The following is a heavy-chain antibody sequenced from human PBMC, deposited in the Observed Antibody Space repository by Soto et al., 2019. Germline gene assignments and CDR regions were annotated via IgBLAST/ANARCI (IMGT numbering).Heavy chain of an antibody. J-gene: IGHJ6*02. V-gene: IGHV4-59*01. CDR2: IYYSGST. D-gene: IGHD2-2*01. CDR3: ARDRGVGYCSSTSCYWSPYYYYGMDV. Sequence: SETLSITCTVSGGSISSYYWSWIRQPPGNGPEWIGYIYYSGSTNYNPSLKSRVTISVDTSKNQFSLKLSSVTAAYTAVYYCARDRGVGYCSSTSCYWSPYYYYGMDVWGQGTTVTVSS. CDR1: GGSISSYY.